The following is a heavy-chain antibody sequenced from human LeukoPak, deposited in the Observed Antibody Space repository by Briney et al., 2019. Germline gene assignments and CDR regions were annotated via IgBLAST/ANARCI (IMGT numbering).Heavy chain of an antibody. D-gene: IGHD2-2*01. J-gene: IGHJ4*02. CDR1: GYTFTSYD. Sequence: ASVKVSCKASGYTFTSYDINWVRQATGQGLEWMGWMNPNSGNTGYAQKFQGRVTITRNTSISTAYMELSSLRSEDTAVYYCATVGYQLLRKPYYFDYWGQGTLVTVSS. CDR3: ATVGYQLLRKPYYFDY. CDR2: MNPNSGNT. V-gene: IGHV1-8*03.